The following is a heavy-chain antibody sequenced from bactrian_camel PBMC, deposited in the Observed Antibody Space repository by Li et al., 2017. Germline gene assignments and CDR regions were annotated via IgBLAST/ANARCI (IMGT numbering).Heavy chain of an antibody. CDR3: GKMSAPVMELSGAP. CDR1: GYMPSSTC. CDR2: IDSGGDT. J-gene: IGHJ4*01. Sequence: VQLVESGGGSVQEGGSLRLSCVRSGYMPSSTCMGWFRQAPGKEREVVATIDSGGDTVYTDFAKGRFAITRDDADNTVYLQMDSLKSEDTGLYYCGKMSAPVMELSGAPGARGPRSPSP. D-gene: IGHD3*01. V-gene: IGHV3S53*01.